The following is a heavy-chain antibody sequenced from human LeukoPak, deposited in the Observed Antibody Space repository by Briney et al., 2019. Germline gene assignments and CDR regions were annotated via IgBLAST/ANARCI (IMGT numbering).Heavy chain of an antibody. Sequence: KPSETLSLTCTVSGGSISSYYWSWIRQPPGKGLVWIGYIYYSGSTNYNPSLKSRVTISVDTSKNQFSLKLSSVTAADTAVYYCARASLDYDFWGGYVYWGQGTLVTVSS. J-gene: IGHJ4*02. CDR3: ARASLDYDFWGGYVY. D-gene: IGHD3-3*01. CDR2: IYYSGST. V-gene: IGHV4-59*01. CDR1: GGSISSYY.